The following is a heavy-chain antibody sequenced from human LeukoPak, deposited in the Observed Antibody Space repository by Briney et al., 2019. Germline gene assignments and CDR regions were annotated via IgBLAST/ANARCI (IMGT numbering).Heavy chain of an antibody. CDR3: ARLSETAAYYYTSGYYSLGY. Sequence: ASVKVSCKAAGYTFGSYDIKWGRKATGQGLEWMGWMNPCGGNTGYAQRFQGRVSMPRDTSTSTAYMELSGLRSEDTAVYYCARLSETAAYYYTSGYYSLGYWGQGTLVTVDS. V-gene: IGHV1-8*02. J-gene: IGHJ4*02. D-gene: IGHD3-22*01. CDR2: MNPCGGNT. CDR1: GYTFGSYD.